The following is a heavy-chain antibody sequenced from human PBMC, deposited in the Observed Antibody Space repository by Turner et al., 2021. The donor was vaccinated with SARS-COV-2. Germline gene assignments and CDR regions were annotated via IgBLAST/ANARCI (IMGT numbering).Heavy chain of an antibody. Sequence: QGQRVQPGAEVKKPGAPLKVPSKASGYTFTGYHMHWVHPAPGQGLEWMGCISADSGGKDYAQKFQSRVTMTRDTSISTAYMGLSRLRAADTAVYSCARPRNYYYYMDVWGKGTTVTVSS. V-gene: IGHV1-2*02. CDR1: GYTFTGYH. D-gene: IGHD7-27*01. J-gene: IGHJ6*03. CDR3: ARPRNYYYYMDV. CDR2: ISADSGGK.